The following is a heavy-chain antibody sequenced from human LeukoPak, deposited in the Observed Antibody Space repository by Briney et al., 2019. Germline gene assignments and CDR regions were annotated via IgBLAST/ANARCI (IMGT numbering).Heavy chain of an antibody. CDR1: GGSFSGYY. D-gene: IGHD3-10*01. J-gene: IGHJ4*02. CDR2: INHSGST. V-gene: IGHV4-34*01. Sequence: PSETLSLTCAVYGGSFSGYYWSWIRQPPGKGLEWIGEINHSGSTNYNPSLKSRVTISVDTSKNQFSLKLSSVTAADTAVYYCARGVGYGPGSYSQFDYWGQGTLVTVSS. CDR3: ARGVGYGPGSYSQFDY.